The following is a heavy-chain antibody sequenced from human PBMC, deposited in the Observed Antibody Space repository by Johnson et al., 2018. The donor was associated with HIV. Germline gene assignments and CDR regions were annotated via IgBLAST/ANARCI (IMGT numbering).Heavy chain of an antibody. D-gene: IGHD6-6*01. CDR1: GFTFDDYA. CDR2: ISWNSGSI. Sequence: VQLVESGGGLVQPGGSLRLSCAASGFTFDDYAMHWVRQAPGKGLEWVSGISWNSGSIGYADSVKGRFTISRDNAKNSLYLQMNSLRAEDTALYYCARDRGAARDAFDIWGQGTMVTVSS. CDR3: ARDRGAARDAFDI. J-gene: IGHJ3*02. V-gene: IGHV3-9*01.